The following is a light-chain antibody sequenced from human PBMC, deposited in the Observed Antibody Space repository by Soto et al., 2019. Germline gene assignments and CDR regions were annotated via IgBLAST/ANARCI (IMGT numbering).Light chain of an antibody. CDR2: KAS. CDR3: QQYNSYSWT. CDR1: QGIRND. J-gene: IGKJ1*01. V-gene: IGKV1-5*03. Sequence: SQMVLSPSSLSASVGDRVTITCRASQGIRNDLGWYQQKPGKAPKLLIYKASSLESGVPSRSSGSGSGTEFTLTISSLQPDDFATYYCQQYNSYSWTFGQGTKVDIK.